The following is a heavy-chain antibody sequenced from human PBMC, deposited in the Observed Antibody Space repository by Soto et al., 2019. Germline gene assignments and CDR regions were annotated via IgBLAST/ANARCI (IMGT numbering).Heavy chain of an antibody. D-gene: IGHD3-10*01. CDR2: INSDGSSA. CDR3: ARGSITDY. Sequence: EVQLVESGGGLVQPGGSLRLSCAASGFTFSSYWMHWVRQAPGKGLVWVSRINSDGSSAIYADSVKGRFTISRDNAKNTRYQQMNSLRAEDTAGYDCARGSITDYWGQGTRVTVSS. V-gene: IGHV3-74*01. J-gene: IGHJ4*02. CDR1: GFTFSSYW.